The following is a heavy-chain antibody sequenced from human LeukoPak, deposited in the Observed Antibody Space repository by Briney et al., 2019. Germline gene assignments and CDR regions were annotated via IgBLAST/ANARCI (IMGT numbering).Heavy chain of an antibody. J-gene: IGHJ4*02. Sequence: PSETLTLTCTVSGGSISSSSYYWGWIRQPPGKWLEWIGSIYYSGSTYYNPSLKSRVTISVDTSKNQSSLKLSSVTAADTAVYYCARRRYSSSWYDSDYWGQGTLVTVSS. D-gene: IGHD6-13*01. CDR2: IYYSGST. CDR3: ARRRYSSSWYDSDY. V-gene: IGHV4-39*01. CDR1: GGSISSSSYY.